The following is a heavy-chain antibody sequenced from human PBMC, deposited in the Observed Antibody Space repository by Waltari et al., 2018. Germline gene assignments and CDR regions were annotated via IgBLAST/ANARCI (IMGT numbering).Heavy chain of an antibody. J-gene: IGHJ5*02. CDR3: AHSPKNYDILTGYYSFDP. Sequence: QVTLKESGPTLVKPTQTLTLTCTFSGFSLSTSGVAVGWIRQPPGKALEWLALIYWNDDKRYSPALKSRLTITKNTSRNLVVLTMTNMDPVDTATYYCAHSPKNYDILTGYYSFDPWGQGTLVTVSS. CDR1: GFSLSTSGVA. V-gene: IGHV2-5*01. D-gene: IGHD3-9*01. CDR2: IYWNDDK.